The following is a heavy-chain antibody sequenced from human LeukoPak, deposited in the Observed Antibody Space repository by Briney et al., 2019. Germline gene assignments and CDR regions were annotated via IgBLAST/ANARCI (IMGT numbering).Heavy chain of an antibody. Sequence: SETLSLTCTVSGGSISSYYWSWIRQPPGKGLEWIGSIYYSGSTYYNPSLKSRVTISVDTSKNQFSLKVSSVTAADTAVYYCARHSPVFDYWGQGTLVTVSS. CDR3: ARHSPVFDY. CDR1: GGSISSYY. V-gene: IGHV4-39*01. CDR2: IYYSGST. J-gene: IGHJ4*02.